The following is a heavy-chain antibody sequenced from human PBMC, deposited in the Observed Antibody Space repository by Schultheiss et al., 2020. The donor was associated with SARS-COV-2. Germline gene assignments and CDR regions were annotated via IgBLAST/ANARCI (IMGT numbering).Heavy chain of an antibody. Sequence: GGSLRLSCAASGFTFSSYAMHWVRQAPGKGLEWVAVISYDGSNKYYADSVKGRFTISRDNAKNSLYLQMNSLRAEDTAVYYCARDRSSTYGSGSPRGYGMDVWGQGTTVTVSS. CDR2: ISYDGSNK. J-gene: IGHJ6*02. D-gene: IGHD3-10*01. V-gene: IGHV3-30-3*01. CDR3: ARDRSSTYGSGSPRGYGMDV. CDR1: GFTFSSYA.